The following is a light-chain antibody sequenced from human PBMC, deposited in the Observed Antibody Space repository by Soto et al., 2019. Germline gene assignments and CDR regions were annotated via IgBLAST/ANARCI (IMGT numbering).Light chain of an antibody. J-gene: IGLJ3*02. CDR2: DVT. CDR1: SSDVGAFNS. V-gene: IGLV2-14*03. CDR3: SSYTSRNTWV. Sequence: QSALTQPASVSGSPGQSITISCTGSSSDVGAFNSVSWYQQHPGKAPKLIIHDVTNRPSGVSNRFSASKSGNTASLTISGLQAEDEADYYCSSYTSRNTWVFGGGTKVTVL.